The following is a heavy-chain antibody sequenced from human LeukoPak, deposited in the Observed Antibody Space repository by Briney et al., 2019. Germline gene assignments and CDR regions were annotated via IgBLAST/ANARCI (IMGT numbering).Heavy chain of an antibody. J-gene: IGHJ4*02. CDR2: ISGSGGST. CDR1: GFTFSSYG. CDR3: ARPELPGWSVLFDF. Sequence: PGGSLRLSCAASGFTFSSYGMSWVRQAPGKGLEWVSAISGSGGSTYYADSVKGRFTMSRDNAKNSLDLQMSSLRAEDTAVYYCARPELPGWSVLFDFWGQGTLVTVSS. D-gene: IGHD2-15*01. V-gene: IGHV3-23*01.